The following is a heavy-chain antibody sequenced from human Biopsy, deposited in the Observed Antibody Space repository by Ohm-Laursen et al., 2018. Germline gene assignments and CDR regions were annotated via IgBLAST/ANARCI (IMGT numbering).Heavy chain of an antibody. CDR1: GESSSGYF. D-gene: IGHD3-16*01. Sequence: GTLSLTCAVNGESSSGYFWNWIRQPPGKGLEWIGEINQSGSTKCNPSLKRRVTISVDTSKNQFSLKVRSVTAADTALYYCTRAGGGKIYGLWGQGTLVTVSS. J-gene: IGHJ4*02. CDR3: TRAGGGKIYGL. CDR2: INQSGST. V-gene: IGHV4-34*01.